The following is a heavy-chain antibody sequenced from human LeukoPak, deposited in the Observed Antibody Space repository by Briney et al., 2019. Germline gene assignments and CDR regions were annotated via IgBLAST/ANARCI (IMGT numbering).Heavy chain of an antibody. CDR1: GFTFSSYS. D-gene: IGHD3-16*01. J-gene: IGHJ6*03. V-gene: IGHV3-48*04. CDR3: ARVSRRWTLGDYYYYMDV. CDR2: IGSSGDTT. Sequence: PGGSLRLSCAASGFTFSSYSMNWVRQAPGKGLEWISFIGSSGDTTYYADSVKGRFTISRDNAKNSLYLQMNSLRGEDTAVYYCARVSRRWTLGDYYYYMDVWGKGTTVTISS.